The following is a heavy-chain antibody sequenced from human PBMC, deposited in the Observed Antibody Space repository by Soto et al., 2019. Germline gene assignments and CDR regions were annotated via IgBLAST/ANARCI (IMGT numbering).Heavy chain of an antibody. J-gene: IGHJ4*02. CDR2: IHDSGSY. CDR3: ARFRIQLWADY. CDR1: GGSISGSA. V-gene: IGHV4-59*08. D-gene: IGHD5-18*01. Sequence: SETLSLTCTISGGSISGSAWSWIRQPPGKGLEWIGFIHDSGSYNSKSSLRSRLNISFGPSSNQFSLKLSSVTAADTAVYYCARFRIQLWADYWGQGTLVTVSS.